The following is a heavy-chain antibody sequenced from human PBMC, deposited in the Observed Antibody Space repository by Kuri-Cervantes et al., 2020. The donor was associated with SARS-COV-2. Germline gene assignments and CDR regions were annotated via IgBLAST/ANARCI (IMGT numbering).Heavy chain of an antibody. D-gene: IGHD2-8*02. Sequence: SVKVSCKASGGTFSSYALSWVRQAPGQGLEWMGGIIPTLGTPNYAQKFEGRVTITADESTSTAYMELSSLRSEDTAVYYCARVQGGWWAFDIWGQGTMVTVSS. J-gene: IGHJ3*02. CDR1: GGTFSSYA. CDR3: ARVQGGWWAFDI. V-gene: IGHV1-69*13. CDR2: IIPTLGTP.